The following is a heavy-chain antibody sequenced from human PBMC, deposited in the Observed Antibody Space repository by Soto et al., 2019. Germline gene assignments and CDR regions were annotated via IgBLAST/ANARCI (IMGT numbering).Heavy chain of an antibody. CDR1: GYTFTNHG. J-gene: IGHJ4*02. CDR3: ARRSPHGDYYDSSGYYNY. CDR2: INPYNANT. D-gene: IGHD3-22*01. V-gene: IGHV1-18*04. Sequence: ASVKVSCKASGYTFTNHGIGWVRQAPGQGLEWMGWINPYNANTYYAQKLQGRVTMTTDSSTNTAYMELTSLRSDDTAVYYCARRSPHGDYYDSSGYYNYWGQGTLVTVSS.